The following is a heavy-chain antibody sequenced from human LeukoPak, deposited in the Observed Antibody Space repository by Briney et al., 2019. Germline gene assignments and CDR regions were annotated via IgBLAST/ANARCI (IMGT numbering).Heavy chain of an antibody. D-gene: IGHD3-3*01. V-gene: IGHV4-59*08. CDR3: ASQRSGYYFDY. Sequence: PSETLSLTCTVSGGSISSYYWSWVRQPPGKGLEWIAYIYYSGNTNYNPSLKSRVTISVDMSKNQFSLKLSSVTAADTAAYYCASQRSGYYFDYWGQGILVTVSS. J-gene: IGHJ4*02. CDR2: IYYSGNT. CDR1: GGSISSYY.